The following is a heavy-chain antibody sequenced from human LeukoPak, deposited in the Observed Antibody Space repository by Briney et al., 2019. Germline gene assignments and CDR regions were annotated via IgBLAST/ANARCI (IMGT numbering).Heavy chain of an antibody. CDR1: GYTFTGYG. Sequence: GASVKVSCKASGYTFTGYGIIWVRQAPGQGLEWMGWISTYNGDTNYAQKLQGRVTMTTDTSTSTAYMELRSLRSDDTAVYFCARAIGGNAWDFDYWGQGTLVTVSS. CDR2: ISTYNGDT. D-gene: IGHD4-23*01. CDR3: ARAIGGNAWDFDY. V-gene: IGHV1-18*01. J-gene: IGHJ4*02.